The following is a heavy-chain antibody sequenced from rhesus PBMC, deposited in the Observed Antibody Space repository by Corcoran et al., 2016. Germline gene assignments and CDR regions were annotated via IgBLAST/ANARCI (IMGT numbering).Heavy chain of an antibody. CDR2: ISGSSGST. Sequence: QVQLQESGPGLVKPSETLSLTCAVSGGSVSSSNWWSWIRQPPGKGLEWIGYISGSSGSTYYNPSLKNRVTISTDPSNNQFSLKLSSVAAAGTAVYYCARGSAGTVLFDYWDQGVLVTVSS. CDR3: ARGSAGTVLFDY. V-gene: IGHV4-65*01. J-gene: IGHJ4*01. CDR1: GGSVSSSNW. D-gene: IGHD5-24*01.